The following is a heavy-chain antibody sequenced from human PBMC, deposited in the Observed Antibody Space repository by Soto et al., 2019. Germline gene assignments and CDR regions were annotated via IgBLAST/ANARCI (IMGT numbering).Heavy chain of an antibody. Sequence: ESGGGVVQPGRSLRLSCAASGFTFSSYAMHWVRQAPGKGLEWVAVISYDGSNKYYADSVKGRFTISRDNSKNTLYLQMNSLRAEDTAVYYCARSGYSSGPDAFDIWGQGTMVTVSS. CDR2: ISYDGSNK. CDR1: GFTFSSYA. V-gene: IGHV3-30-3*01. D-gene: IGHD6-19*01. CDR3: ARSGYSSGPDAFDI. J-gene: IGHJ3*02.